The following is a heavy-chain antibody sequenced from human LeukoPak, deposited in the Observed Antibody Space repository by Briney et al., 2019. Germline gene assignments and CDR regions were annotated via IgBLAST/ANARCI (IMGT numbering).Heavy chain of an antibody. V-gene: IGHV1-69*13. CDR3: ARDRDTGTWSTDAFDV. CDR2: IIPMFSTP. Sequence: ASVKVSCKASGGTFRDSAISWVRQAPAQGLEWMGVIIPMFSTPDYAQKVQGRVTITADASKSTVYMDLSSLESDDTAVYYCARDRDTGTWSTDAFDVWGQGTMVTVSS. J-gene: IGHJ3*01. CDR1: GGTFRDSA. D-gene: IGHD1-14*01.